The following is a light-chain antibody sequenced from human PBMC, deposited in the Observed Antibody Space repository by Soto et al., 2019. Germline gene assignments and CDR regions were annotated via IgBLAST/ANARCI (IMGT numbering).Light chain of an antibody. CDR3: SSYTNSNTRACV. Sequence: QSVLTQPASVSGSPGQSITISCTGTSGDIGSYNRVSWYQQHPGKAPKLIIYEVTDRPSGVSNRFSGSKSGNTASLTISGLQAEDEPEYYFSSYTNSNTRACVFGPGTKLTVL. CDR1: SGDIGSYNR. CDR2: EVT. V-gene: IGLV2-14*01. J-gene: IGLJ1*01.